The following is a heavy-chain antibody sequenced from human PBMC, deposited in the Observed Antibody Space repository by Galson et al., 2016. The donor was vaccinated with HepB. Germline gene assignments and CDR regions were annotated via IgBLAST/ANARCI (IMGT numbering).Heavy chain of an antibody. CDR3: ARGRSGRLSDVFDI. CDR2: IYPGDSDT. Sequence: QSGAEVTKPGESLKISCKGSGYNFANYWIGWVRHMPGKGLEWMGIIYPGDSDTKYSPSFRGQVTISADKSISTAYLQWSNLKASDTAMYYCARGRSGRLSDVFDIWGQGTAVTVSS. J-gene: IGHJ3*02. V-gene: IGHV5-51*01. CDR1: GYNFANYW. D-gene: IGHD1-26*01.